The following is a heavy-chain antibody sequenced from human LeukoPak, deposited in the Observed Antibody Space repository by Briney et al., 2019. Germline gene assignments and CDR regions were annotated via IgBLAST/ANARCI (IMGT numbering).Heavy chain of an antibody. CDR2: INPNSGGT. V-gene: IGHV1-2*04. J-gene: IGHJ6*04. CDR3: ARFGQWQDRLYDGMAV. Sequence: GASVKVSCKASGYTFTGYYMHWVRQAPGQGLEWMGWINPNSGGTNYAQKFQGWVTMTRDTSISTAYMELSRLRSDDTAVYYCARFGQWQDRLYDGMAVWAKGTRVTASS. D-gene: IGHD6-19*01. CDR1: GYTFTGYY.